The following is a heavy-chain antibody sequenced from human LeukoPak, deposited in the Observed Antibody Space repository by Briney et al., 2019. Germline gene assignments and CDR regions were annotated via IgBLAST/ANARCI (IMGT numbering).Heavy chain of an antibody. Sequence: ASVKVSCKASGYTFTSYGISWVRQAPGQGLEWMGWISAYSGNTNYAQKLQGRVTMTTDTSTSTAYMELRSLRSDDTAVYYCARDSPGGYSSGLDYWGQGTLVTVSS. CDR3: ARDSPGGYSSGLDY. CDR2: ISAYSGNT. V-gene: IGHV1-18*01. D-gene: IGHD6-19*01. CDR1: GYTFTSYG. J-gene: IGHJ4*02.